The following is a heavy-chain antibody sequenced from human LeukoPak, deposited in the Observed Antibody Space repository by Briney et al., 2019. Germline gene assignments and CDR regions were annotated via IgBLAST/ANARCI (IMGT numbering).Heavy chain of an antibody. CDR2: INHSGST. D-gene: IGHD6-13*01. Sequence: GSLRLSCVASGFTFGKYWMSWVRQPPGKGLEWIGEINHSGSTNYNPSLKSRVTISVDTSKNQFSLKLSSVTAADTAVYYCARARGQQLVDGRGDYWGQGTLVTVSS. V-gene: IGHV4-34*01. CDR1: GFTFGKYW. CDR3: ARARGQQLVDGRGDY. J-gene: IGHJ4*02.